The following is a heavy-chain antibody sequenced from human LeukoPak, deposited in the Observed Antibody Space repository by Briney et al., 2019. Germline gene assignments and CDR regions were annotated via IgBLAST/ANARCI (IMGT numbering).Heavy chain of an antibody. D-gene: IGHD1-20*01. CDR3: AKDPRYNWNDGSFDV. Sequence: PGRSLRLSCVASGFNFDDYAMHWVRQAPGKGLEWVSGISWNSGGTGYADSVKGRFTISRDNAENSLYLQMNSLRPEDTALYYCAKDPRYNWNDGSFDVWGRGTMVIVSS. V-gene: IGHV3-9*01. J-gene: IGHJ3*01. CDR2: ISWNSGGT. CDR1: GFNFDDYA.